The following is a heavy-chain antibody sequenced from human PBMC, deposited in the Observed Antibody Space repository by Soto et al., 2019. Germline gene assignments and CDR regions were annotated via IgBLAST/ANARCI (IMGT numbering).Heavy chain of an antibody. D-gene: IGHD6-19*01. CDR2: IKEDGGEK. CDR3: AGGSGWESGT. J-gene: IGHJ5*02. CDR1: EFTFSTYW. V-gene: IGHV3-7*05. Sequence: EVQLVESGGGLVQPGGSLRLSCAVSEFTFSTYWMTWVRQAPGKGLEWVANIKEDGGEKHVLESVRGRFTISRDNAKKSLYLEMNSLRADDTAVYYCAGGSGWESGTWGQGTLVTVSS.